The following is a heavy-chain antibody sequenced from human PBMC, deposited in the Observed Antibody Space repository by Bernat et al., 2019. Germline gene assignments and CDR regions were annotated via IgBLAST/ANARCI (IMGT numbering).Heavy chain of an antibody. J-gene: IGHJ4*02. CDR2: IKEDGSEK. CDR1: GFTFSSFW. V-gene: IGHV3-7*03. Sequence: EVHLVESGGGLVQPGGSLRLSCAASGFTFSSFWITWVRQAPGKGLEWVANIKEDGSEKYYVDSVKGRFTISRDNAKNSLYLQMNSLRADDTAVYYCAKAPYYYGSVDYWGQGTLVTVSS. CDR3: AKAPYYYGSVDY. D-gene: IGHD3-10*01.